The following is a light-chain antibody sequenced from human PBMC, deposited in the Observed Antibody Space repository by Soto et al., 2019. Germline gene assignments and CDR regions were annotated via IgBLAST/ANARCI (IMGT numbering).Light chain of an antibody. CDR2: LAS. J-gene: IGKJ1*01. V-gene: IGKV3-20*01. Sequence: DIVLTQSPGTLSLSPGERATLSCRASQAILNNYLAWFQQKPGQAPRLLIYLASNSAAGIPDRFSGSGSGTDFTLTISRLEPEDFAVYYCQRFGTPPWTFGQGTKVEI. CDR1: QAILNNY. CDR3: QRFGTPPWT.